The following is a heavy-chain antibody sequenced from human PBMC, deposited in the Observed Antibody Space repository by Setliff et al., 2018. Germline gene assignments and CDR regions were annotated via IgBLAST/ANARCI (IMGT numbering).Heavy chain of an antibody. CDR3: ARDGYFGSGTYNV. V-gene: IGHV4-59*11. CDR2: IYYSGST. Sequence: SETLSLTCTVSGGSISSHYWSWIRQPPGKGLEWIGSIYYSGSTKYNPSLKSRVAMSVDTSKNQFSLKLSSVTAADTAVYYCARDGYFGSGTYNVWGQGTTVTVSS. CDR1: GGSISSHY. D-gene: IGHD3-10*01. J-gene: IGHJ6*02.